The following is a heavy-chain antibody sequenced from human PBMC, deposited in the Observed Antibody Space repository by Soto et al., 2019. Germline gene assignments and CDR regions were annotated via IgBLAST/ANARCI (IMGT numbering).Heavy chain of an antibody. J-gene: IGHJ6*03. V-gene: IGHV1-69*02. D-gene: IGHD5-12*01. CDR2: IIPILGIA. CDR1: GGTFSSYT. CDR3: ARGVVDIVATKGVYYYYYYMDV. Sequence: ASVKVSCKASGGTFSSYTISWVRQAPGQGLEWMGRIIPILGIANYAQKFQGRVTITADKSTSTAYMELSSLRSEDTAVYYCARGVVDIVATKGVYYYYYYMDVWGKGTTVTVSS.